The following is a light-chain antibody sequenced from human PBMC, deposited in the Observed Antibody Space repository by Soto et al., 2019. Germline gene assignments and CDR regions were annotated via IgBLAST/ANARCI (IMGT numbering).Light chain of an antibody. CDR1: QTISTY. CDR2: AAS. J-gene: IGKJ2*01. V-gene: IGKV1-39*01. CDR3: QQSSNIPYT. Sequence: DIQMTQSPSSLSASVGDRVTITCRASQTISTYLNWYQQNTGKAPKLLIYAASSLQSGVPSRFSGSGAGTDSTLTISSMQPEDFATYYCQQSSNIPYTFGQGTKLEIK.